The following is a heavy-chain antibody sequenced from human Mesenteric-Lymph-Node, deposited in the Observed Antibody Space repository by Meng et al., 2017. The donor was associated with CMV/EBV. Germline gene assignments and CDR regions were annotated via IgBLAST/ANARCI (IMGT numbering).Heavy chain of an antibody. J-gene: IGHJ4*02. CDR3: ARTGMTVAGAGDY. CDR2: IYHSGST. V-gene: IGHV4-38-2*02. CDR1: GYSISNGYH. Sequence: SETLSLTCTVSGYSISNGYHWGWIRQPPGKGLEWIGSIYHSGSTYYNPSLKSRVSVSMDTSKNQLSLNLNSVTAADTALYFCARTGMTVAGAGDYWGQGTLVTVSS. D-gene: IGHD6-19*01.